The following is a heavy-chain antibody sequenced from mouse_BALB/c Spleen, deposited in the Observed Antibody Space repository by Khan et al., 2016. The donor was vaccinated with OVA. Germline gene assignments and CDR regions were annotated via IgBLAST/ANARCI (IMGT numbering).Heavy chain of an antibody. Sequence: QVQLKQSGAELARPGASVKLSCKTSGYTFTDYNINWMRQRTGQGLEWIGEIYPGSDNTFYNEKFRGKATLTADKSSSTAYMQLSSLTSEESAVYFCAREWAAWFPYWGQGTLVTVSA. J-gene: IGHJ3*01. CDR3: AREWAAWFPY. CDR2: IYPGSDNT. CDR1: GYTFTDYN. V-gene: IGHV1-77*01.